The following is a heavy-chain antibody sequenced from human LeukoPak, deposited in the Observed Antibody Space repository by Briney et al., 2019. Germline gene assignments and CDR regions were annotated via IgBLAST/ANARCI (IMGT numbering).Heavy chain of an antibody. CDR3: ARDGGGDIVVVPAAMPDY. J-gene: IGHJ4*02. V-gene: IGHV3-30*04. D-gene: IGHD2-2*01. Sequence: PGRSLRLSCEASGFTFSSYAMHWVRQAPGKGLEWVAVISYDGSNKYYADSVKGRFTISRDNSKNTLYLQMNSLRAEDTAVYYCARDGGGDIVVVPAAMPDYWGQGTLVTVSS. CDR1: GFTFSSYA. CDR2: ISYDGSNK.